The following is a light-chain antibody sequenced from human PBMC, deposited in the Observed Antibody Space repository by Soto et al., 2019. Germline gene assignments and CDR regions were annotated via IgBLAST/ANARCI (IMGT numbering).Light chain of an antibody. J-gene: IGKJ4*01. Sequence: EIVLTQSPATLSLSPGERATLSCRASQSVNIYVAWYQQKPGQAPRLLIFGASYRATGIPARFSGSGSGTEFNLTISSLQSEDFAVYFCQQYDDWLRLTFGGGTKVEIK. CDR3: QQYDDWLRLT. CDR1: QSVNIY. V-gene: IGKV3D-15*01. CDR2: GAS.